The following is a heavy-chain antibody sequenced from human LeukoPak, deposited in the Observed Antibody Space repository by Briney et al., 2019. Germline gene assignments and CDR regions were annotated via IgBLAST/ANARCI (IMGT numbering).Heavy chain of an antibody. CDR3: ATVPAAHHAPWFDP. Sequence: ASVKVSCKVSRYTLTELSMHWVRQAPGKGLEWRGGFDPEDGETIYAQKFQGRVTMTEDTSTDTAYLELSSLRSEDTAVYYCATVPAAHHAPWFDPWGQGTLVTVSS. V-gene: IGHV1-24*01. CDR2: FDPEDGET. CDR1: RYTLTELS. J-gene: IGHJ5*02. D-gene: IGHD2-2*01.